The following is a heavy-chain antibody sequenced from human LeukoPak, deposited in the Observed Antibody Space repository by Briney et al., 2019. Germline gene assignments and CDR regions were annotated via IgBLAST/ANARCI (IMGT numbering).Heavy chain of an antibody. V-gene: IGHV3-30*02. CDR3: AKDFVMVAAAGTYN. Sequence: GGSLRLSCAASGFTFSSYEMNWVRQAPGKGLEWVAFIRYDGSNKYYADSVKGRFTISRDNSKNTLYLQMNSLRAEDTAVYYCAKDFVMVAAAGTYNWGQGTLVTVSS. CDR1: GFTFSSYE. J-gene: IGHJ4*02. D-gene: IGHD6-13*01. CDR2: IRYDGSNK.